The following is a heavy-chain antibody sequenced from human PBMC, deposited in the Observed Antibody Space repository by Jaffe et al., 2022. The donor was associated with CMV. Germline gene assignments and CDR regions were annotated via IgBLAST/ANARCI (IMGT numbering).Heavy chain of an antibody. Sequence: QVQLVESGGGVVQPGRSLRLSCAASGFTFSSYGMHWVRQAPGKGLEWVAVIWYDGSNKYYADSVKGRFTISRDNSKNTLYLQMNSLRAEDTAVYYCARDHRATVTTLDYWGQGTLVTVSS. CDR2: IWYDGSNK. D-gene: IGHD4-17*01. J-gene: IGHJ4*02. CDR1: GFTFSSYG. CDR3: ARDHRATVTTLDY. V-gene: IGHV3-33*08.